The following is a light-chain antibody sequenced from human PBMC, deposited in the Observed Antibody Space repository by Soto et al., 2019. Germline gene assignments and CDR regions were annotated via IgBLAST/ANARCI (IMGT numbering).Light chain of an antibody. Sequence: QAVVTQPPSVSGAPRQRVTISCTGSSSNIGAGYDVHWYQQLPGTAPKLLIYGNSNRPSGVPDRFSGSKSGTSASLAITGLQAEDEADYYCQSYDSSLSGSLFGGGTKLTVL. V-gene: IGLV1-40*01. J-gene: IGLJ2*01. CDR3: QSYDSSLSGSL. CDR2: GNS. CDR1: SSNIGAGYD.